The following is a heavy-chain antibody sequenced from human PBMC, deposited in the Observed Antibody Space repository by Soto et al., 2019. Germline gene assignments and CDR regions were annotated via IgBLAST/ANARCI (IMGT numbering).Heavy chain of an antibody. CDR2: IYPGDSNT. CDR3: ARRYSSSWYDFDY. V-gene: IGHV5-51*01. J-gene: IGHJ4*02. CDR1: GYSFTSFW. D-gene: IGHD6-13*01. Sequence: GESLKISCKGSGYSFTSFWIGWVRQMPGKGLEWMGIIYPGDSNTRYSPSFQGQVTISADKSISTAYLQWSSLKASDTAMYYCARRYSSSWYDFDYWGQGTLVTVS.